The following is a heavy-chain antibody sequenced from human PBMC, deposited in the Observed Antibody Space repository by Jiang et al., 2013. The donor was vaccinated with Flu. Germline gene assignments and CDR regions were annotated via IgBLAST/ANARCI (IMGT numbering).Heavy chain of an antibody. CDR2: INPNSGGT. D-gene: IGHD6-13*01. Sequence: VKVSCKASGYTFTGSYMHWVRQAPGQGLEWMGWINPNSGGTNYAQKFQGWVTMTRDTSISTAYMELSRLRSDDTAVYYCARAAAGSYYYYYGMDVWGQGTTVTVSS. CDR3: ARAAAGSYYYYYGMDV. J-gene: IGHJ6*02. CDR1: GYTFTGSY. V-gene: IGHV1-2*04.